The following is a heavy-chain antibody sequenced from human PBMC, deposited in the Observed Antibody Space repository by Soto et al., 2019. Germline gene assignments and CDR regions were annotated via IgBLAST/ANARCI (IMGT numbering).Heavy chain of an antibody. Sequence: EVQLLESGGGLVQPGGSLRLSCAASEFTFSSYAVSWVRRAPGKGLEWVSAINGTGGSTYYADSVKGRFTISRDNSKNTLYLQIDSLRAEDTALYYCAKSLRNYFDTLWSDHFFDYWGQGTLVTVSS. J-gene: IGHJ4*02. CDR3: AKSLRNYFDTLWSDHFFDY. V-gene: IGHV3-23*01. CDR1: EFTFSSYA. CDR2: INGTGGST. D-gene: IGHD3-22*01.